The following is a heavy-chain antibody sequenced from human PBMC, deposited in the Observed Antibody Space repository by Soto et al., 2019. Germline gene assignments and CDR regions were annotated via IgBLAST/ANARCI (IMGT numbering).Heavy chain of an antibody. CDR1: GGSISSGGYS. D-gene: IGHD4-17*01. V-gene: IGHV4-30-2*01. J-gene: IGHJ4*02. CDR2: IYHSGST. Sequence: QLQLQESGSGLVKPSQTLSLTCAVSGGSISSGGYSWSWIRQPPGKGLEWIGYIYHSGSTYYNPSHKRPSTLSVERSKNQVSLKVSAVTAADTAVYYCASSYGDLGGYYFDYWGQGTLVTVSS. CDR3: ASSYGDLGGYYFDY.